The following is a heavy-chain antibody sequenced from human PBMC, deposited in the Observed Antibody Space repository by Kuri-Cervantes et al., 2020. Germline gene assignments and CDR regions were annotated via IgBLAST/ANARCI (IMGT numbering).Heavy chain of an antibody. CDR3: AKSKFYYYPTRYEYFQH. V-gene: IGHV1-2*02. CDR2: INPNSGGT. D-gene: IGHD3-10*01. J-gene: IGHJ1*01. CDR1: GYTFTSYD. Sequence: ASVKVSCKASGYTFTSYDINWVRQATGQGLEWMGWINPNSGGTNYAQKFQGRVTMTRDTSISTAYMELSRLRSDDTAVYYCAKSKFYYYPTRYEYFQHWGQGTLVTVSS.